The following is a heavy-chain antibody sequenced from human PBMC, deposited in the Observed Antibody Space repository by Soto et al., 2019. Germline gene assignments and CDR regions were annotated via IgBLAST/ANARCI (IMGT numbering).Heavy chain of an antibody. D-gene: IGHD3-22*01. Sequence: QVQLQESGPGLVKPSQTLSLTCTVSGGSISSGGYYWSWIRQHPGKGLEWIGYIYYSGSTYYNPSRESRVTISVDPSKNQSSLKLSSVTAADTAVYYCARLDRPRYFDLWGRGTLVTVSS. CDR1: GGSISSGGYY. CDR2: IYYSGST. J-gene: IGHJ2*01. CDR3: ARLDRPRYFDL. V-gene: IGHV4-31*03.